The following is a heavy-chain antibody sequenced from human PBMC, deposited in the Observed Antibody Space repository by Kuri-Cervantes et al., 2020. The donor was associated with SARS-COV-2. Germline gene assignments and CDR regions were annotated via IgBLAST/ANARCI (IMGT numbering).Heavy chain of an antibody. CDR3: ARERGGVREVPSGY. CDR2: MSYDGSNK. V-gene: IGHV3-30-3*01. J-gene: IGHJ4*02. Sequence: GGSLRLSCAASGFTFSSFAMHWVRQVPGKGLEWVAVMSYDGSNKYYADSVKGRFTISRDNSKNTLYLQMNSLRVEDTAVSYCARERGGVREVPSGYWGQGTLVTVSS. CDR1: GFTFSSFA. D-gene: IGHD3-10*01.